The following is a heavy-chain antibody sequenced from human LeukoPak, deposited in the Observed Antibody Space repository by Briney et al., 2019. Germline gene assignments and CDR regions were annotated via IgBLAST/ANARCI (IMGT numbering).Heavy chain of an antibody. D-gene: IGHD3-10*01. J-gene: IGHJ3*02. CDR3: ARDDGYGSGSYYDAFDI. CDR1: GGSISSYY. CDR2: IYTSGST. Sequence: SETLSLTCTVSGGSISSYYWGWIRQPAGNGLEWIGRIYTSGSTNYNPSLKSRVTMSVDTSKNQFSLKLSSVTAADTAVYYCARDDGYGSGSYYDAFDIWGQGTLVTVSS. V-gene: IGHV4-4*07.